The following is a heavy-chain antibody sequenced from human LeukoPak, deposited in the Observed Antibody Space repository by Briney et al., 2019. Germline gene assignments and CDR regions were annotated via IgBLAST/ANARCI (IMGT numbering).Heavy chain of an antibody. J-gene: IGHJ4*02. V-gene: IGHV3-7*01. CDR1: GFTFSTYW. Sequence: PGGSLRFSCAASGFTFSTYWMSWVRQAPGKGLEWVANIREDGSEKFYVDSVKGRFTISRDNAKNSLYLQMNSLRAEDTAVYYCARAADIVVLPAAMYDYWGQGTLVTVSS. CDR3: ARAADIVVLPAAMYDY. D-gene: IGHD2-2*01. CDR2: IREDGSEK.